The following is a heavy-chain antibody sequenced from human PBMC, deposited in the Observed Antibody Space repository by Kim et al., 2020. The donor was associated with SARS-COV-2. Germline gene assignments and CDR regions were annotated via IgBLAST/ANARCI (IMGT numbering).Heavy chain of an antibody. CDR2: IDPSDSYT. J-gene: IGHJ6*02. V-gene: IGHV5-10-1*01. CDR1: GYSFTSYW. CDR3: ARQSFLSTSRPYYYYGMDV. Sequence: GESLKIPCKGSGYSFTSYWISWVRQMPGKGLEWMGRIDPSDSYTNYSPSFQGHVTISADKSISTAYLQWSSLKASDTAMYYCARQSFLSTSRPYYYYGMDVWGQGTTVTVSS. D-gene: IGHD2-2*01.